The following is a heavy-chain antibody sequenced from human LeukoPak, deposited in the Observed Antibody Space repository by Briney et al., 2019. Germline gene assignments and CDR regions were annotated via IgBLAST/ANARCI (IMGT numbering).Heavy chain of an antibody. J-gene: IGHJ4*02. CDR3: AKEVNQYSSGTYYNSFDY. V-gene: IGHV3-23*01. D-gene: IGHD3-10*01. CDR1: GFPFSNYV. Sequence: GGSLRLSCAASGFPFSNYVMNWVRQAPGKGLEWVSTIGAGDGSTNYADSVKGRFTISRDNSKNTLYMQMNSLRAEDTAVYFCAKEVNQYSSGTYYNSFDYWGQGTLVTVSS. CDR2: IGAGDGST.